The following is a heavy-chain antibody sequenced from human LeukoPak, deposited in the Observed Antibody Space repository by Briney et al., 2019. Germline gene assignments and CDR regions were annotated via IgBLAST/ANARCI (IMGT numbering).Heavy chain of an antibody. CDR2: IYPGDSDT. V-gene: IGHV5-51*01. CDR3: ARHALAVAGGYTDY. Sequence: GESLKISCKGSGYSFTSHWIGWVRQMPGKGLEWMGIIYPGDSDTRYSPSFQGQVSISADKSISTAYLQWSSLKASDTAMYYCARHALAVAGGYTDYWAREPWSPSPQ. J-gene: IGHJ4*02. D-gene: IGHD6-19*01. CDR1: GYSFTSHW.